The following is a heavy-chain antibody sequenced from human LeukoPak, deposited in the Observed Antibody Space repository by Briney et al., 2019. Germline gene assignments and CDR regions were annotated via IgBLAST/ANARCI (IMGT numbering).Heavy chain of an antibody. CDR2: ISSSGTTI. J-gene: IGHJ4*02. CDR3: ARARAAGTSHDGFDY. D-gene: IGHD6-13*01. Sequence: QTGGSLRLSCAASGFTFSSYSMNWVRQAPGKGLEWVSYISSSGTTIYYADSVKGRFTISRDNSLNSLYLQLNSLRAEDTAVYYCARARAAGTSHDGFDYWGQGTLVTVSS. V-gene: IGHV3-48*04. CDR1: GFTFSSYS.